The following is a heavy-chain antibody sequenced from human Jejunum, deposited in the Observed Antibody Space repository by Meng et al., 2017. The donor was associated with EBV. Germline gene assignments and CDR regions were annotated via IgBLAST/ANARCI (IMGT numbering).Heavy chain of an antibody. V-gene: IGHV1-8*03. D-gene: IGHD5-24*01. CDR1: GYTSPKQH. Sequence: LGLRVVEVRMPGSAVKVSCKPSGYTSPKQHINKRTQAKGQGLEYMGWMNPNNGDTGYAQNFHVRLTIARYTSISTAYMESSSLTSDATAFYDCARVDGYNPYWGQGTLVTVSS. J-gene: IGHJ4*02. CDR3: ARVDGYNPY. CDR2: MNPNNGDT.